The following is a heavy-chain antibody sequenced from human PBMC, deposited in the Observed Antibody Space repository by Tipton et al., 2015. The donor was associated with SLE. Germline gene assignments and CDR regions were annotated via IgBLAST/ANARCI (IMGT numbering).Heavy chain of an antibody. Sequence: SLRLSCAVSGFTFSNYAMHWVRQAPGKGLEWVAFVSHDGNGKTYADSVKGRFTISRDNSKNTLYLQMNSLRAEDTAVYYCARGLGVTYYYDSSGAPSAFDIWGQGTMVTVSS. CDR2: VSHDGNGK. CDR1: GFTFSNYA. V-gene: IGHV3-30*03. J-gene: IGHJ3*02. CDR3: ARGLGVTYYYDSSGAPSAFDI. D-gene: IGHD3-22*01.